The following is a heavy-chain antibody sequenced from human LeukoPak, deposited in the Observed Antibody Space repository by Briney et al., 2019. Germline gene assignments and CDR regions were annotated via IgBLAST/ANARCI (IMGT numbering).Heavy chain of an antibody. V-gene: IGHV3-48*01. Sequence: GGSLRLSCAASGFTFSSYSVNWVRQAPGKGLEWVSYISSSSSTIYYADSVKGRFTISRDNAKNSLYLQMNSLRAEDTAVYYCAREIGVGGGKYVWGSYRYDYWGQGTLVTVSS. CDR1: GFTFSSYS. D-gene: IGHD3-16*02. J-gene: IGHJ4*02. CDR2: ISSSSSTI. CDR3: AREIGVGGGKYVWGSYRYDY.